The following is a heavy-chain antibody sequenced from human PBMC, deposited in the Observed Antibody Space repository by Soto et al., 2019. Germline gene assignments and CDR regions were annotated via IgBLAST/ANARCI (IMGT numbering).Heavy chain of an antibody. CDR2: ISSSSSYI. V-gene: IGHV3-21*01. D-gene: IGHD6-13*01. J-gene: IGHJ4*02. Sequence: EVQLVESGGGLVKPGGSLRLSCAASGFTFSSYSMNWVRQAPGKGLEWVSSISSSSSYIYYADSVKGRFTISRDNAKNSLYLQMNSLRAEDTAVYYCARDLRSSRWYDYFDYWGQGTLVTVSS. CDR3: ARDLRSSRWYDYFDY. CDR1: GFTFSSYS.